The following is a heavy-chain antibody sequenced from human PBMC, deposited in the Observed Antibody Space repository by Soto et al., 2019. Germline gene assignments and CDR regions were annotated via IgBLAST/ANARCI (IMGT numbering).Heavy chain of an antibody. Sequence: ASVKVSCKASGYMFTGYYIHWVRQAPGQGLEWMGWINPKSGGTKYAEKFQGRVSMAGDTSITTAYMELSSLRSDDTAVYYCATDRVAFDMWGQGTKVTVSS. CDR1: GYMFTGYY. D-gene: IGHD3-22*01. CDR2: INPKSGGT. J-gene: IGHJ3*02. V-gene: IGHV1-2*02. CDR3: ATDRVAFDM.